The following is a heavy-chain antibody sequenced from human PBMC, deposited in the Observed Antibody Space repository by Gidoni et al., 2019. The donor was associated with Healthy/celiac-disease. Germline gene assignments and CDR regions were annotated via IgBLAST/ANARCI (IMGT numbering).Heavy chain of an antibody. CDR3: ARDKRYDSSGYYIFDY. CDR1: GGTFSSYT. V-gene: IGHV1-69*08. CDR2: IIPILGIA. D-gene: IGHD3-22*01. Sequence: QVQLVQSGAEVKTPGSSVKVSCRAAGGTFSSYTISWVRQAPGQGLEWMGRIIPILGIANYAQKFQGRVTISADKSTSTAYMELSSLRSEDTAVYYCARDKRYDSSGYYIFDYWGQGTLVTVSS. J-gene: IGHJ4*02.